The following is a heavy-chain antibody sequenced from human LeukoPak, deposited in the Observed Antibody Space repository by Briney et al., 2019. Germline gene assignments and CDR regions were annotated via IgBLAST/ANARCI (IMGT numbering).Heavy chain of an antibody. CDR3: AKRLGYCSSTSCRRGLGYYYMDV. D-gene: IGHD2-2*01. CDR1: GFTFSSYG. J-gene: IGHJ6*03. CDR2: IRYGGSNK. Sequence: GGSLRLSCAASGFTFSSYGMRWVRQAPGKGLEWVAFIRYGGSNKYYADSVKGRFTISRDNSKNTLYLQMNSLRAEDTAVYYCAKRLGYCSSTSCRRGLGYYYMDVWGKGTTVTVSS. V-gene: IGHV3-30*02.